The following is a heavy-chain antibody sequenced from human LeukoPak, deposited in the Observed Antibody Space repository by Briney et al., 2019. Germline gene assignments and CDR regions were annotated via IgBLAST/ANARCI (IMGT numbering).Heavy chain of an antibody. CDR1: GGSISSYY. CDR3: ARGSIAAAGREVGSYYFGY. Sequence: TSETLSLTCTDSGGSISSYYWSWIRQPPGKRLEWIGYIYYSGSTNYNPSLKSRVTISVDTSKNQFSPKLSSVTAADTAVYYCARGSIAAAGREVGSYYFGYRGQGTLVTVSS. V-gene: IGHV4-59*01. CDR2: IYYSGST. D-gene: IGHD6-13*01. J-gene: IGHJ4*02.